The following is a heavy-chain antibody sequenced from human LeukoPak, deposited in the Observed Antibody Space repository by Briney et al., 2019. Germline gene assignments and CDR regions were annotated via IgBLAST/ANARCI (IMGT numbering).Heavy chain of an antibody. Sequence: PSETLSLTCAVYGESFSDYYWTWLRQPPGRGLEWIGEINQSGSTNQNQPLKSQATISIDPSKHQFSLKLSSVTAADTAEYYCARRPRYTGSDDGPSGLDYWGQGTLVTVSS. CDR3: ARRPRYTGSDDGPSGLDY. D-gene: IGHD1-26*01. CDR2: INQSGST. V-gene: IGHV4-34*04. CDR1: GESFSDYY. J-gene: IGHJ4*02.